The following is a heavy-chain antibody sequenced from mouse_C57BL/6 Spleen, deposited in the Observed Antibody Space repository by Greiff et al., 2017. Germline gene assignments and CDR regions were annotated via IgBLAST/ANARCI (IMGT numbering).Heavy chain of an antibody. CDR3: TGGTTVLDD. D-gene: IGHD2-12*01. J-gene: IGHJ2*01. CDR2: IYPGDGDT. Sequence: QVQLQQSGPELVKPGASVKISCKASGYAFTSSWMNWVKQRPGKGLEWIGLIYPGDGDTNYNGKYKGKATLTADKSSSTAYMQRSSLTSEDSAVYGCTGGTTVLDDWGKGTTVTVAS. CDR1: GYAFTSSW. V-gene: IGHV1-82*01.